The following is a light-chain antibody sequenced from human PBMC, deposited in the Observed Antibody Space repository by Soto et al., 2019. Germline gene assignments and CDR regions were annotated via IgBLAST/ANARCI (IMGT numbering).Light chain of an antibody. CDR3: QQRSYWPGT. CDR2: DAS. J-gene: IGKJ1*01. Sequence: EIVLTQSPATLSLSPGERATHACRASQSVSSYLAWYQQKPGQAPRLLIYDASNRATGIPARFSGSGSGTDFTLTISSLEPEDFAVYYCQQRSYWPGTFGHGTKVEIK. V-gene: IGKV3-11*01. CDR1: QSVSSY.